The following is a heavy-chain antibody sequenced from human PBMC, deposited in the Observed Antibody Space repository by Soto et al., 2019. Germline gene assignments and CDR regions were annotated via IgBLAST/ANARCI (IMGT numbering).Heavy chain of an antibody. D-gene: IGHD6-13*01. CDR2: INPNGDST. J-gene: IGHJ4*02. CDR3: ARDLAAADY. CDR1: GYIFINYY. Sequence: QVHLVQSGAEVKKPCASVKVACKASGYIFINYYIHWVRQAPGQGLEWIGIINPNGDSTNYAQKVRGRVTMARDTSTSTVYMDLSSLRSDDTAVYYCARDLAAADYWGQGTLVTVSS. V-gene: IGHV1-46*01.